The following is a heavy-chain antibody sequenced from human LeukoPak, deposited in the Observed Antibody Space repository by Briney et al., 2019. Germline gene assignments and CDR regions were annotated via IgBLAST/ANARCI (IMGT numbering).Heavy chain of an antibody. CDR1: GYTFTSYY. V-gene: IGHV1-46*01. D-gene: IGHD6-19*01. J-gene: IGHJ6*02. CDR3: ARGDGSGWYGYYYYGMDV. CDR2: INPSGGST. Sequence: ASVKVSCKASGYTFTSYYMHWVRQAPGQGLEWMGIINPSGGSTSYAQKFQGRVTMTRDTSTSTVYMELSSLRSEGTAVYYCARGDGSGWYGYYYYGMDVWGQGTTVTVSS.